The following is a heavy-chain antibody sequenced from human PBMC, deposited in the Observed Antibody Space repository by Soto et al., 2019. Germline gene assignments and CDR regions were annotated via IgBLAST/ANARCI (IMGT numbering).Heavy chain of an antibody. CDR3: ARDFYY. Sequence: SGTLSLTCTVSGGSISSSRYYWGWIRQPPGKGLEGIGSIYYSGSTSYNPSLKSRVTISVDTSKNQFSLKLSSGTAADTAVYYCARDFYYWGQGTLVTVSS. V-gene: IGHV4-39*07. CDR1: GGSISSSRYY. CDR2: IYYSGST. J-gene: IGHJ4*02.